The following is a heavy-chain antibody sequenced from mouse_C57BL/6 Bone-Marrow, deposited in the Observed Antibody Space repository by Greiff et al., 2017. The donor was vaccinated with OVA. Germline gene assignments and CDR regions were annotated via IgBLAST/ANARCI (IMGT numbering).Heavy chain of an antibody. V-gene: IGHV1-64*01. CDR1: GYTFTSYW. D-gene: IGHD3-3*01. J-gene: IGHJ2*01. Sequence: QVQLQQPGAELVKPGASVKLSCKASGYTFTSYWMHWVKQRPGQGLEWIGMIDPNSGGTKYNEKFKSKATLTVDKPSSTAYMQLSSLTSEDSAVYYCARGGTEDFDYWGQGTTLTVSS. CDR3: ARGGTEDFDY. CDR2: IDPNSGGT.